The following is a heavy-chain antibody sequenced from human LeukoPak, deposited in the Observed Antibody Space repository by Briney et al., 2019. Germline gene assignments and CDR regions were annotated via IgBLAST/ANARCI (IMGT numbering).Heavy chain of an antibody. CDR3: ARSGSHIVVVPAATFRYYYYMDV. CDR2: IRYDGSNK. Sequence: GGSLRLSCAASGFTFSSYGMHWVRQAPGKGLEWVAFIRYDGSNKYYADSVKGRFTISRDNSKNTLYLQMNSLRAEDTAVYYCARSGSHIVVVPAATFRYYYYMDVWGKGTTVTVSS. J-gene: IGHJ6*03. CDR1: GFTFSSYG. D-gene: IGHD2-2*01. V-gene: IGHV3-30*02.